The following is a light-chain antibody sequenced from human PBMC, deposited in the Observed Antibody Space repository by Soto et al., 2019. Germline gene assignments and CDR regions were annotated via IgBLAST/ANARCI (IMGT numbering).Light chain of an antibody. J-gene: IGKJ5*01. V-gene: IGKV1-13*02. CDR1: QDIRGA. CDR2: DVS. CDR3: KQFNIYPIT. Sequence: AIQVTQSPSSLSASVGDRVTITCRASQDIRGALAWYQQKPGKAPKLLICDVSTVQSGVPSRFSGRGSGTEFTLTITSLQPEDFAAYYCKQFNIYPITFGQGTRLEIK.